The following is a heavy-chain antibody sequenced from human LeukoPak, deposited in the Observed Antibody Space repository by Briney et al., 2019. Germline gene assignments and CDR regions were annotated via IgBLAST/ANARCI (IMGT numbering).Heavy chain of an antibody. D-gene: IGHD3-9*01. CDR3: ALLPTYYDILTD. V-gene: IGHV3-21*01. J-gene: IGHJ4*02. Sequence: PGGSLRLSCAASGITFSSYSMNWVRQAPGRGLQWVSSISSSSSYIYYADSVKGRFTISRDNATNSLYLQMNSLRAEDTAVYYCALLPTYYDILTDWGQGTLVTVSS. CDR2: ISSSSSYI. CDR1: GITFSSYS.